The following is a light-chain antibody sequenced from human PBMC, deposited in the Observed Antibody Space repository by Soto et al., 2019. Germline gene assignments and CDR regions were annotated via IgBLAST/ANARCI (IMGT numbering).Light chain of an antibody. V-gene: IGKV3-15*01. Sequence: EIVMTQSPATLSVSPGERATLACRASQRVSSNLAWYQQKPCQAPRLLIYGASTRATGITARFSGSGSESEFTLTIRSLQSEDVAVYYCQQYNNWPPWTFGQGTKVEIK. CDR3: QQYNNWPPWT. J-gene: IGKJ1*01. CDR1: QRVSSN. CDR2: GAS.